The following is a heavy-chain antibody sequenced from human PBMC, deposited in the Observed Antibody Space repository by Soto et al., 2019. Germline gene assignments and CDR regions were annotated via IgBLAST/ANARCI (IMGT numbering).Heavy chain of an antibody. D-gene: IGHD1-26*01. CDR2: INHLETT. J-gene: IGHJ4*02. V-gene: IGHV4-30-2*01. Sequence: SETLSLTCTVSGASITFGGYSRSWIRQTPGKGLEWIGYINHLETTFYNPSFESRLTLSIDRAKNQFSLKLHSMSAADRAVYFCARGGGSDSSDYWGQGILVTVSS. CDR3: ARGGGSDSSDY. CDR1: GASITFGGYS.